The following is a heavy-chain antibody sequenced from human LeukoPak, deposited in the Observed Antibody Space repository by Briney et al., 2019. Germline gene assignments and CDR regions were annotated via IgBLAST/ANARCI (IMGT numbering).Heavy chain of an antibody. V-gene: IGHV3-15*01. CDR2: IKSKTDGGTT. J-gene: IGHJ4*02. Sequence: GGSLRLSCAASGFTFSNAWMSWVRQAPGKGLEWVGRIKSKTDGGTTDYAAPVKGRFTISRDDSKNTLYLQMNSLKTEDTAVYYCTTLVEIATIPFDYWGQGTLVTVSS. CDR3: TTLVEIATIPFDY. D-gene: IGHD5-24*01. CDR1: GFTFSNAW.